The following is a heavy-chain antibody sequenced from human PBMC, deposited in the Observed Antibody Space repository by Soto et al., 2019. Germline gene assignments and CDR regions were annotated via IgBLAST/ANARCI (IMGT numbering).Heavy chain of an antibody. CDR3: ARGGVSVYDSSGYYY. Sequence: PSETLSLTCAVYGGSFSGYYWSWIRQPPGKGLEWIGEINHSGSTNYNPSLKSRVTISVDTSKNQFSLKLSSVTAADTAVYYCARGGVSVYDSSGYYYWGQGTLVTVSS. CDR1: GGSFSGYY. D-gene: IGHD3-22*01. J-gene: IGHJ4*02. V-gene: IGHV4-34*01. CDR2: INHSGST.